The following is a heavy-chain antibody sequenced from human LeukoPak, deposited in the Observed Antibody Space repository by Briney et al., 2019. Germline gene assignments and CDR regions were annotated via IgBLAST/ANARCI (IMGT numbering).Heavy chain of an antibody. CDR3: ARWYSSGYFDY. CDR1: GFTFSSYS. CDR2: ISSSSSTI. J-gene: IGHJ4*02. D-gene: IGHD6-19*01. Sequence: GGSLRLSCAASGFTFSSYSMNWVRQAPGKGLEWVSSISSSSSTIYYADSVKGRFTISRDNAKNSLYLQMNSLRAEDTAVYYCARWYSSGYFDYWGQGTLVTVSS. V-gene: IGHV3-21*04.